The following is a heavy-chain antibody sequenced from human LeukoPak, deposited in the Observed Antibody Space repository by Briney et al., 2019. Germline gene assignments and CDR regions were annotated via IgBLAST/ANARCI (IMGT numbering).Heavy chain of an antibody. CDR1: GFTFDDYG. J-gene: IGHJ4*02. Sequence: GGSLRLSCAASGFTFDDYGMSWVRQAPGKGLEWVSYISSSGSTIYYADSVNGRFTIFRDNAKNSLYLQMNSLRAEDTAVYYCARDPGNFDYWGQGTLVTVSS. CDR3: ARDPGNFDY. V-gene: IGHV3-48*03. CDR2: ISSSGSTI.